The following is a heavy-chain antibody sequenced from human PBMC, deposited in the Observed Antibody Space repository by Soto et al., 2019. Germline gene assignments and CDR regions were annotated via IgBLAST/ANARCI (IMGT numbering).Heavy chain of an antibody. CDR2: INRSGST. V-gene: IGHV4-34*01. Sequence: QVQLQQWGAGLLKTSETLSLTCAVYGESFSGYYWCWIRQPPGEGLEWIGEINRSGSTNYSPSLKSRVTISVDTSKNQFSLRLTSVTAADTAVYYCARAPIQGHQVEGQPPTSQTLDYWGQGTLVTVSS. D-gene: IGHD1-26*01. CDR3: ARAPIQGHQVEGQPPTSQTLDY. J-gene: IGHJ4*02. CDR1: GESFSGYY.